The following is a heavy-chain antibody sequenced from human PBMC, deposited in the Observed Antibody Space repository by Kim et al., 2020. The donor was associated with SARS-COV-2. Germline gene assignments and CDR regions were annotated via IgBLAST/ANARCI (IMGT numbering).Heavy chain of an antibody. D-gene: IGHD6-19*01. CDR2: ISDTGTTI. CDR3: ARGYSSGWSY. CDR1: GFTFSSYE. V-gene: IGHV3-48*03. Sequence: GVSLRLSCAASGFTFSSYEMNWVRQAPGKGLEWISYISDTGTTIYYAGSVKGRFTVSRDNAKNSLYLQMNSVRAEDTAVYYCARGYSSGWSYWGQGTLVT. J-gene: IGHJ4*02.